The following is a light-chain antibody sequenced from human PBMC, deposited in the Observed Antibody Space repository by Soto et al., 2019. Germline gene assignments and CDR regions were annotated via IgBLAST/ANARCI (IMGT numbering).Light chain of an antibody. CDR3: QQRSNWPPIT. J-gene: IGKJ5*01. CDR2: DAS. V-gene: IGKV3-11*01. CDR1: QSVSSY. Sequence: ESVLTQAKDTLSLSPGERPRVSCRPSQSVSSYLAWYQQKPGQAPRLLIYDASNRATGIPARFSGSGSGTDFTLTISSLEPEDFAVYYCQQRSNWPPITFGQGPRLEIK.